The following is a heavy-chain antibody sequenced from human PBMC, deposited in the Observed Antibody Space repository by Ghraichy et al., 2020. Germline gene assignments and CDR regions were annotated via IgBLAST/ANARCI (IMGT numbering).Heavy chain of an antibody. CDR1: GFSFNLYA. Sequence: GGSLRLSCAASGFSFNLYAMNWVRQAPGKGPEWISYITSSSSTRYYADSVEGRFTISRDNAKRSLFLQMNSLRDEDTAVYYCARDHFYDSSRYCDHLGQGTLVTVSS. V-gene: IGHV3-48*02. CDR2: ITSSSSTR. CDR3: ARDHFYDSSRYCDH. J-gene: IGHJ4*02. D-gene: IGHD3-22*01.